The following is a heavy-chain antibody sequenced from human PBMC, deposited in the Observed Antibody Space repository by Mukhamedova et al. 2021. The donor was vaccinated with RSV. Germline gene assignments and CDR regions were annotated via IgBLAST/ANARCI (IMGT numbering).Heavy chain of an antibody. D-gene: IGHD2-21*01. Sequence: GRQAPGQGLEWMGGIIPILGIANYAQKFQGRVTITADESTSTAYMELSSLRSEDTAVYYCARSGGPYCGGDCPYGPGLDPWGQGTL. V-gene: IGHV1-69*10. J-gene: IGHJ5*02. CDR2: IIPILGIA. CDR3: ARSGGPYCGGDCPYGPGLDP.